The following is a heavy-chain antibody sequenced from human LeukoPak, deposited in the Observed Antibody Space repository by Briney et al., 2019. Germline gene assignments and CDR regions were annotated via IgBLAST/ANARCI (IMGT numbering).Heavy chain of an antibody. CDR2: IYYSGST. V-gene: IGHV4-59*01. Sequence: SETLSLTCTVSGGSISSYYWSWIRQPPGKGLEWNGYIYYSGSTNYNPSLKSRVTISVDTSKNQFSLKLSSVTAADTAVYYCAGFNYYGSGSYDYWGQGTLVTVSS. CDR3: AGFNYYGSGSYDY. J-gene: IGHJ4*02. CDR1: GGSISSYY. D-gene: IGHD3-10*01.